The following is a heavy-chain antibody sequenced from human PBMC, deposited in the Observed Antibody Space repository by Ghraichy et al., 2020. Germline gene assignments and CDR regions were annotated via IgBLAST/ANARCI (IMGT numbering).Heavy chain of an antibody. J-gene: IGHJ3*02. D-gene: IGHD5-18*01. CDR2: ISGSGGYR. CDR1: GFTFSSYA. V-gene: IGHV3-23*01. Sequence: LSLTCAVSGFTFSSYAMSWVRQAPGKGLEWVSGISGSGGYRYYADSVKGRFTISRDNSKNTLYLRLNSLRAEDTAVYYCAKEVETPRGDAFDIWGQGTMVTVSS. CDR3: AKEVETPRGDAFDI.